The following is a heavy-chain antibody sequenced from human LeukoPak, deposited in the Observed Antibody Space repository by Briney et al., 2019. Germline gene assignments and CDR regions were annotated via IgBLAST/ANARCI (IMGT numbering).Heavy chain of an antibody. Sequence: KPSETLSLTCTVSGGSISSYYWSWIRQPPGKGLEWIGYIYYSGDSNYNPSLKSRVTMSLDTSKNQLSLRLSSVTAADTAVYYCARHPFATPFDYWGRGILVTVSS. CDR2: IYYSGDS. V-gene: IGHV4-59*08. CDR1: GGSISSYY. CDR3: ARHPFATPFDY. D-gene: IGHD2-15*01. J-gene: IGHJ4*02.